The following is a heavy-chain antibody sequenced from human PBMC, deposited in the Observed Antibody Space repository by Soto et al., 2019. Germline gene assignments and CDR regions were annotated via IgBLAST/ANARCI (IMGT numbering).Heavy chain of an antibody. J-gene: IGHJ5*02. V-gene: IGHV4-39*01. Sequence: SETLSLTCTVSGGSISSSSYYWGWIRQPPGKGLEWIGSIYYSGSTYYNPSLKSRVTISVDTSKNQFSLKLSSVTAADTAVYYCARQEGMDTAIVKSLNWSDPWGHGTLVTVSS. CDR3: ARQEGMDTAIVKSLNWSDP. CDR2: IYYSGST. CDR1: GGSISSSSYY. D-gene: IGHD5-18*01.